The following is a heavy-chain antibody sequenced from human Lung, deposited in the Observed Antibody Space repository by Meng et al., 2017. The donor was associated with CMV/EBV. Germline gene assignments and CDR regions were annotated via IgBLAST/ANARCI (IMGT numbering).Heavy chain of an antibody. CDR1: GLTFSSFA. V-gene: IGHV3-23*01. CDR3: ASSGVTIFGTNYHTAY. CDR2: ISGSGSVT. J-gene: IGHJ4*01. Sequence: GGSLRLSXAASGLTFSSFAMSWVRQSPSKGLEWVSVISGSGSVTYYADSVQGRFTISRDNSKQTLFLRMNSLRVDDTAVYFCASSGVTIFGTNYHTAYWG. D-gene: IGHD3-3*01.